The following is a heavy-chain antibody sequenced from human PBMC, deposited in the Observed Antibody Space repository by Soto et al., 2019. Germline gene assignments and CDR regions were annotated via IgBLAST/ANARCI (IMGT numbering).Heavy chain of an antibody. CDR3: TRRSPLRSGQSL. J-gene: IGHJ4*02. Sequence: SLRLSCTASGFTFGDYAMSWVRQAPGKGLEWVGFIRSKAYGGTTEYAASVKGRFTISRDDSKSIAYLQMSSLKTEDTAVYYCTRRSPLRSGQSLWGQGTLVTVSS. V-gene: IGHV3-49*04. D-gene: IGHD2-15*01. CDR1: GFTFGDYA. CDR2: IRSKAYGGTT.